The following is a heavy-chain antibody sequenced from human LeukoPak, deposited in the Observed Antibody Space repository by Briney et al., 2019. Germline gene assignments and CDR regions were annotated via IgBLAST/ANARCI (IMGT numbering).Heavy chain of an antibody. CDR3: ARTLVVINDAFDI. CDR2: INPNSGGT. CDR1: GYTFTGYY. J-gene: IGHJ3*02. V-gene: IGHV1-2*02. D-gene: IGHD3-22*01. Sequence: GASVKVSCKASGYTFTGYYMHWVRQAPGQGLEWMEWINPNSGGTNYAQKFQGRVSMTGDTSISTAYMELSRLRSDDTAVYYCARTLVVINDAFDIWGQGTMVTVSS.